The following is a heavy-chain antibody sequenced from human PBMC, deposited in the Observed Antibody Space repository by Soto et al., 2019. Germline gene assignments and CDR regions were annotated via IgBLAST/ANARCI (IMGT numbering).Heavy chain of an antibody. CDR3: AKDRLDIVLVPAAIAYYYYGMDV. V-gene: IGHV3-30*18. Sequence: GGSLRLSCAASGFTFSSYGMHWVRQAPGKGLEWVAVISYDGSNKYYADSVKGRFTISRDNSKNTLYLQMNSLRAEDTAVYYCAKDRLDIVLVPAAIAYYYYGMDVWGQGTTVTVSS. CDR1: GFTFSSYG. CDR2: ISYDGSNK. D-gene: IGHD2-2*02. J-gene: IGHJ6*02.